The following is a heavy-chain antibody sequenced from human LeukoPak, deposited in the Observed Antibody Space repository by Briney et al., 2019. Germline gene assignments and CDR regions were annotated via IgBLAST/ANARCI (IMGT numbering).Heavy chain of an antibody. CDR3: AKVGSTGSYMYGFDM. J-gene: IGHJ3*02. D-gene: IGHD1-26*01. CDR1: GFTFSNYG. Sequence: GRSLRLSCVASGFTFSNYGMHWVRQAPGKGLEWVAVISDDGSNKYYPDSAKGRFTISRDNSKSTLNLQMDSLRIEDTAVYYCAKVGSTGSYMYGFDMWGQGTMVTVSS. V-gene: IGHV3-30*18. CDR2: ISDDGSNK.